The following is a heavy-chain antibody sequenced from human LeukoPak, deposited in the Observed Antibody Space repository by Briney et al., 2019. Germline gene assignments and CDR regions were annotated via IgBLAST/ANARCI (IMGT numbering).Heavy chain of an antibody. CDR3: ARGPNYSSSRRPFDY. D-gene: IGHD6-13*01. CDR2: INHSGST. CDR1: GGSFSGYY. Sequence: SETLSLTCAVYGGSFSGYYWSWIRQPPGKGLEWIGEINHSGSTNYNPSLKSRVFISVDTSKNQFSLKLSSVTAADTAVYYCARGPNYSSSRRPFDYWGQGTLVTVSS. J-gene: IGHJ4*02. V-gene: IGHV4-34*01.